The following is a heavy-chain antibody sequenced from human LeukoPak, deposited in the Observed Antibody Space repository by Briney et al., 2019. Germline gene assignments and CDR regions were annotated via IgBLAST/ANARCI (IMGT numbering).Heavy chain of an antibody. Sequence: GGSLRLSCAASGFTFSTYWMHWVRQAPGKGLVWVSHINVDGSGATYADSVKGRFTISRDNAKNTLYLHINSLRVEDTAVYYCAKAYGSGSNGVYHFDYWGQGTLVTVSS. CDR3: AKAYGSGSNGVYHFDY. J-gene: IGHJ4*02. CDR2: INVDGSGA. D-gene: IGHD3-10*01. V-gene: IGHV3-74*01. CDR1: GFTFSTYW.